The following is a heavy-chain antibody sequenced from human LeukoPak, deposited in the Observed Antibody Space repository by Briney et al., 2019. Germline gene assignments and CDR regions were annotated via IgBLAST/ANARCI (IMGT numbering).Heavy chain of an antibody. D-gene: IGHD3-10*02. CDR2: IKQDGSEK. CDR1: GFTFSSYE. CDR3: AELGITMIGGV. J-gene: IGHJ6*03. Sequence: GSLRLSCAASGFTFSSYEMNWVRQAAGKGLEWVANIKQDGSEKYYVDSVKGRFTISRDNAKNSLYLEMNSLRAEDTAVYYCAELGITMIGGVWGKGTTVTLSS. V-gene: IGHV3-7*01.